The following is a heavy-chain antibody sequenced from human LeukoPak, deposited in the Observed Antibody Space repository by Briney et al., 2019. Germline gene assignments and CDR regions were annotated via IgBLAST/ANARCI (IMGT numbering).Heavy chain of an antibody. V-gene: IGHV3-23*01. CDR3: AKVLSDNRGYMDY. D-gene: IGHD5-12*01. J-gene: IGHJ4*02. CDR1: GFTLSSYA. CDR2: ISGSGGST. Sequence: PGGSLRLSCAASGFTLSSYAMSWVRQAPGKGLEWVSAISGSGGSTYYADSVKGRFTISRDNSKNTLYLQMNSLRAEDTAVYYCAKVLSDNRGYMDYWGQGTLVTVSS.